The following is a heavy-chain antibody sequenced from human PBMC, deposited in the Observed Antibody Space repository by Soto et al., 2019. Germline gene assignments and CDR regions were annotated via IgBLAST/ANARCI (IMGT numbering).Heavy chain of an antibody. CDR2: IYYSGST. Sequence: QVQLQESGPGLVKPSETLSLTCTVSGSSISSYYWSWIRQPPGKGLEWIGYIYYSGSTNYNPSLKSRVTISVDTSKNQFSLKLSSVTAADTAVYYCARSSRSIYYYYMDVWGKGTTVTVSS. J-gene: IGHJ6*03. CDR3: ARSSRSIYYYYMDV. CDR1: GSSISSYY. V-gene: IGHV4-59*08.